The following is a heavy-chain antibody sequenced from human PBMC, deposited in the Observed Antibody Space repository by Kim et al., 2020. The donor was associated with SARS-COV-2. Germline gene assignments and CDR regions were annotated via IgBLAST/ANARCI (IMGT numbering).Heavy chain of an antibody. CDR1: GYTFTSYG. V-gene: IGHV1-18*01. CDR2: ISAYNGNT. J-gene: IGHJ6*03. CDR3: ARGRDCSSTSCYYYYYYMDV. Sequence: ASVKVSCKASGYTFTSYGISWVRQAPGQGLEWMGWISAYNGNTNYAQKLQGRVTMTTDTSTSTAYMELRSLRSDDTAVYYCARGRDCSSTSCYYYYYYMDVWGKGTTVTVSS. D-gene: IGHD2-2*01.